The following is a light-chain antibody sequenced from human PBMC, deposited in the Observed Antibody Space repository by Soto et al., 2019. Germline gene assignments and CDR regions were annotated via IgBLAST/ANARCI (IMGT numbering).Light chain of an antibody. V-gene: IGKV1-39*01. CDR2: AAS. CDR3: QQSFSTPRT. Sequence: DIQMTQSPSSQSASVGDRVTINCRASQSINSYLNWYQQKPGKAPKLLIYAASSLQSGVPSRFSGSGSETDFTLTITSLQPDDFATYYCQQSFSTPRTFGQGTRVDI. CDR1: QSINSY. J-gene: IGKJ1*01.